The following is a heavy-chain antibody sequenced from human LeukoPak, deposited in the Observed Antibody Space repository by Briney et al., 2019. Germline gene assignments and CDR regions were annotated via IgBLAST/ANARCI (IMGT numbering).Heavy chain of an antibody. CDR2: INSDGSST. D-gene: IGHD4-17*01. CDR1: GFTVSNNY. Sequence: GGSLRLSCAASGFTVSNNYMSWVRQAPGKGLVWVSRINSDGSSTSYADSVKGRFTISRDNAKNTLYLQMNSLRAEDTAVYYCARVCQVTTEYDAFDIWGQGTMVTVSS. J-gene: IGHJ3*02. CDR3: ARVCQVTTEYDAFDI. V-gene: IGHV3-74*01.